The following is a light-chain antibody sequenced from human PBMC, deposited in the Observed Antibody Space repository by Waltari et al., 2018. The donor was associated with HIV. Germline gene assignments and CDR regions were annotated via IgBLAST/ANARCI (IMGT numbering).Light chain of an antibody. Sequence: QSALTQPASVSGSPGQSITISCTGSNSDVGFYNLVSWYQQFPGKAPQLIISAVHSRPSGVSYRFSGSKSGNTASLTISDLQAEDEAEYFCNSYRSSDTVVFGGGTKLTVL. V-gene: IGLV2-14*01. J-gene: IGLJ2*01. CDR1: NSDVGFYNL. CDR3: NSYRSSDTVV. CDR2: AVH.